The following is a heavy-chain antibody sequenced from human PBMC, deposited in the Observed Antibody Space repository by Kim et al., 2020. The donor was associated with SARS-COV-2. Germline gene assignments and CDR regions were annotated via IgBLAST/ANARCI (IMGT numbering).Heavy chain of an antibody. J-gene: IGHJ4*02. CDR1: GGTFSSYA. CDR2: IIPIFGTA. CDR3: ARSIGDFWSGYYYFLDY. D-gene: IGHD3-3*01. V-gene: IGHV1-69*13. Sequence: SVKVSCKASGGTFSSYAISWVRQAPGQGLEWMGGIIPIFGTANYAQKFQGRVTITADESTSTAYMELSSLRSEDTAVYYCARSIGDFWSGYYYFLDYWGQGTLVTVSS.